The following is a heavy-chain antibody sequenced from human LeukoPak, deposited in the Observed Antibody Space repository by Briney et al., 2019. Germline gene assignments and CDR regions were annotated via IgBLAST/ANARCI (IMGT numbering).Heavy chain of an antibody. Sequence: GASVKVSCKASGYTFTSYYMHWVRQAPGQGLEWMGIINPSSGGTNYPQKFQGRVTMTRDTSLSTAYMELSGLRSDDTAVYYCARGVVAATFYYYMDVWDKGTTVTVSS. CDR2: INPSSGGT. J-gene: IGHJ6*03. CDR1: GYTFTSYY. V-gene: IGHV1-2*02. D-gene: IGHD2-15*01. CDR3: ARGVVAATFYYYMDV.